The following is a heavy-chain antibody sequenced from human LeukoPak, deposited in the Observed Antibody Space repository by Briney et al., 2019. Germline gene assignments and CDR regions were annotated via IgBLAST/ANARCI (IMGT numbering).Heavy chain of an antibody. CDR3: AKGALWDFDWSHYFDY. CDR1: GFTFSSYS. CDR2: ISSSSSYI. J-gene: IGHJ4*02. Sequence: GGSLRLSCAASGFTFSSYSMNWVRQAPGKGLEWVSSISSSSSYIYYADSVKGRFTISRDNAKNSLYPQMNSLRAEDTAVYYCAKGALWDFDWSHYFDYWGQGTLVTVSS. D-gene: IGHD3-9*01. V-gene: IGHV3-21*04.